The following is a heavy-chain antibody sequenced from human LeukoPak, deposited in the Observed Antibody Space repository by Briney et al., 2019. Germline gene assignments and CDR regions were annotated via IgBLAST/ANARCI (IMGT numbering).Heavy chain of an antibody. Sequence: SETLSLTCTVSGGSISSSSYYWGWIRQPPGKGLEWIGSIYYSGSTYYNPSLKSRVTISVDTSKNQFSLKLSSVTAADTAVYYCARHTDSSRYYPYYFDYWGQGTLVTVSS. D-gene: IGHD3-22*01. J-gene: IGHJ4*02. CDR3: ARHTDSSRYYPYYFDY. CDR2: IYYSGST. CDR1: GGSISSSSYY. V-gene: IGHV4-39*01.